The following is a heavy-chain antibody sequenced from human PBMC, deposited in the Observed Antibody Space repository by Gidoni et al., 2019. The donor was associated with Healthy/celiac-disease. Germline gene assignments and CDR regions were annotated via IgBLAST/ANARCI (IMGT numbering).Heavy chain of an antibody. V-gene: IGHV3-49*03. CDR3: TEALRGIHYGMDV. CDR1: GFTFGDYA. Sequence: EVQLVESGGGLVQPGRSLRLSCTASGFTFGDYAMSWFRQAPGKGLEWVGFIRSKAYGGTTEYAASVKGRFTISRDDSKSIAYLQMNSLKTEDTAVYYCTEALRGIHYGMDVWGQGTTVTVSS. D-gene: IGHD1-20*01. J-gene: IGHJ6*02. CDR2: IRSKAYGGTT.